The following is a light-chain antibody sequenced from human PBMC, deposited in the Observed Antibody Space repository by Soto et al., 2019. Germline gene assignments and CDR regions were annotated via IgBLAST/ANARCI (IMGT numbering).Light chain of an antibody. V-gene: IGKV3-20*01. CDR1: QSVSSSY. Sequence: EIVLTQSPGTLSLSPGARATLSCRASQSVSSSYLAWYQQTPGQAPRLLLYGASSRATGIPDRFSGSWSGTDFTLTSSRLEPEYFAVYYWQQYGRSPWTFGQGTKVEIK. CDR2: GAS. CDR3: QQYGRSPWT. J-gene: IGKJ1*01.